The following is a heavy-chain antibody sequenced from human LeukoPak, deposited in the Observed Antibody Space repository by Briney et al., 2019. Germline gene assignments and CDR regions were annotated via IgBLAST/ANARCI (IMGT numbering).Heavy chain of an antibody. Sequence: GGTLRLSCAASGFTFSIYGMSWVRQAPGRGLEWVSAMSGSGGSTYYADSVKGRFTISRDNAKNSLYLQMNSLRAEDTAVYYCARDRWYDFWGGHIGGYYYYMDVWGKGTTVTVSS. V-gene: IGHV3-23*01. CDR1: GFTFSIYG. CDR3: ARDRWYDFWGGHIGGYYYYMDV. CDR2: MSGSGGST. J-gene: IGHJ6*03. D-gene: IGHD3-3*01.